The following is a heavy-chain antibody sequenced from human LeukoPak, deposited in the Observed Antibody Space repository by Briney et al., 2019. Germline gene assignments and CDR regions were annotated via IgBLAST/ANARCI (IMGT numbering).Heavy chain of an antibody. Sequence: GGSLRLSCAASGFTFSSYAMSWVRQAPGKGLEWVSAISGSGGSTYYADSVKGRFTISRDNSKNTLYLQMNSLRAEDTAVYYCARERILTGYFYGMDVWGQGTTVTVSS. J-gene: IGHJ6*02. CDR1: GFTFSSYA. CDR3: ARERILTGYFYGMDV. V-gene: IGHV3-23*01. D-gene: IGHD3-9*01. CDR2: ISGSGGST.